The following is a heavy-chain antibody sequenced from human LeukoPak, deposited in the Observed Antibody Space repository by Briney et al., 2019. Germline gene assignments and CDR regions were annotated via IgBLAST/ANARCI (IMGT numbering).Heavy chain of an antibody. CDR3: AGGPAY. J-gene: IGHJ4*02. CDR1: GSTFSRYW. V-gene: IGHV3-7*01. D-gene: IGHD1-14*01. CDR2: IKQDGNEK. Sequence: QTGGSLRLSCVVSGSTFSRYWMSWVRQAPGKGLEWVASIKQDGNEKYYVDSVKGRFTISRDNAKNSLYLQMSSLRAEDTAVYYCAGGPAYWSQGNLVTVSS.